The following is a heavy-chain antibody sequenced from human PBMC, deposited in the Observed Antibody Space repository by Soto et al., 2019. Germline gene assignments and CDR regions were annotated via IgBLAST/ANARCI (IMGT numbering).Heavy chain of an antibody. CDR3: ATKVTSYYYGSGRSYYGMDV. J-gene: IGHJ6*02. CDR1: GYTFTSYG. V-gene: IGHV1-18*01. D-gene: IGHD3-10*01. Sequence: ASVKVSWKASGYTFTSYGISWVRQAPGQGLEWMGWISAYNGNTIYAQKFQGRVTMTEDTSTDTAYMELSSLRSEDTAVYYCATKVTSYYYGSGRSYYGMDVWGQGTTVTVSS. CDR2: ISAYNGNT.